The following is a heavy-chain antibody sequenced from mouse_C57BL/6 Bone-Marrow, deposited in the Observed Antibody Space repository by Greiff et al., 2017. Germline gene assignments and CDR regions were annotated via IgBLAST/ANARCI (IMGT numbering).Heavy chain of an antibody. D-gene: IGHD4-1*01. CDR1: GFTFSNYW. CDR3: CWVYYFDY. Sequence: EVQLQQSGGGLVQPGGSMKLSCVASGFTFSNYWMNWVRQSPEKGLEWVAQISMNSDNYATNYAESVKGRFTISRDDSKSSVYLQMNNLRAEDNGIYYCCWVYYFDYWGQGTTLTVSS. J-gene: IGHJ2*01. V-gene: IGHV6-3*01. CDR2: ISMNSDNYAT.